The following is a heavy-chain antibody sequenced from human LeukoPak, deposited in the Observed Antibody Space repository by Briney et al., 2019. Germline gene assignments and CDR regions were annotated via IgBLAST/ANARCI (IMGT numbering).Heavy chain of an antibody. Sequence: SETLSLTCSVSGGSISSSSYYWGWIRQPPGKGLEWLGSIYYSGSTYYNPSLKSRVTISVDTSKNQFSLKLSSVTAADTAVYYCARHDARLNYYGSGSYNFDYWGQGTLVTVSS. V-gene: IGHV4-39*01. J-gene: IGHJ4*02. CDR2: IYYSGST. D-gene: IGHD3-10*01. CDR1: GGSISSSSYY. CDR3: ARHDARLNYYGSGSYNFDY.